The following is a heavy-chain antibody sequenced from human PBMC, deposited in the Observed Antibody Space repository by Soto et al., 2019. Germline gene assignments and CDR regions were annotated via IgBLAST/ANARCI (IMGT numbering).Heavy chain of an antibody. J-gene: IGHJ6*02. CDR1: GFTFSSYA. D-gene: IGHD3-10*01. CDR2: ISGSGDST. Sequence: GGSLRLSCAASGFTFSSYAMSWVRQAPGKGLEWVSAISGSGDSTYYADSVKGRFTISRDNSKNTLYLQMSSLKASDTAMYYCARGGAMRFGELLEDLYGMDVWGQGTTVTVSS. CDR3: ARGGAMRFGELLEDLYGMDV. V-gene: IGHV3-23*01.